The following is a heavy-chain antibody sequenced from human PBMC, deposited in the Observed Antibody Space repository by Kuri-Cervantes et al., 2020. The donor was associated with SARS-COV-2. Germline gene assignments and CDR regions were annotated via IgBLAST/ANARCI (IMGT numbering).Heavy chain of an antibody. CDR2: ILPIFGTA. Sequence: SVKVSCKASGGTFSSYAISWVRQAPAQGLEWMGGILPIFGTANYAQKFQGRVTITADESTSTAYMEMRSLRSEDTAVYYCAREYYYGSGRYYGAFDHWGQGTPVTVSS. CDR1: GGTFSSYA. D-gene: IGHD3-10*01. CDR3: AREYYYGSGRYYGAFDH. V-gene: IGHV1-69*13. J-gene: IGHJ4*02.